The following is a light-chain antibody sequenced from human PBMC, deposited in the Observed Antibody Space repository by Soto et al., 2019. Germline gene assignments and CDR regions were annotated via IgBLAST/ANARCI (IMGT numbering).Light chain of an antibody. J-gene: IGKJ2*01. CDR1: QSISTY. CDR3: QKSYTTHCA. CDR2: AVS. Sequence: DIQMTQSPSSLSASVGDRVTITCRASQSISTYLNWYHQKPGKAPKILIHAVSSLQSGVTSKFICSGSVTSFTLTISRLQNEDFASYYCQKSYTTHCAFGHGTKLELK. V-gene: IGKV1-39*01.